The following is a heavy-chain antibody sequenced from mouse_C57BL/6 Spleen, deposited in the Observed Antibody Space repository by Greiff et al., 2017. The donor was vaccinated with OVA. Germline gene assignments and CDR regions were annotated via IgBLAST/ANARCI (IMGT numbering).Heavy chain of an antibody. D-gene: IGHD6-2*01. J-gene: IGHJ2*01. CDR1: GYTFTDYY. V-gene: IGHV1-26*01. Sequence: EVQLQQSGPELVKPGASVKISCKASGYTFTDYYMNWVKQSHGKSLEWIGDINPNNGGTSYNQKFKGKATLTVDKSSSTAYMELRSLTSEDSAVYYCAREGHSPWDYFDYWGQGTTLTVSS. CDR2: INPNNGGT. CDR3: AREGHSPWDYFDY.